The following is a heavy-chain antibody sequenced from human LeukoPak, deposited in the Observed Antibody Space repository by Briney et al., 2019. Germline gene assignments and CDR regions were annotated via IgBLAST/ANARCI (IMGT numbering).Heavy chain of an antibody. V-gene: IGHV4-39*01. CDR2: IYYSGST. CDR3: ARHEGGSSGWYDFDY. Sequence: SETLSLTCTVSSGSISSSSFYWGWLRQPPGKGLEWIGGIYYSGSTYYNPSLKSRVTMSLDTSKNQFSLKLRSLTAADTAVYYCARHEGGSSGWYDFDYWGQGTLVTVSS. D-gene: IGHD6-19*01. J-gene: IGHJ4*02. CDR1: SGSISSSSFY.